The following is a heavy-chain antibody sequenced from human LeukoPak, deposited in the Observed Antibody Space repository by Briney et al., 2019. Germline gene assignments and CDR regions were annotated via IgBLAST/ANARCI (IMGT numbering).Heavy chain of an antibody. D-gene: IGHD1-14*01. Sequence: PSETLSLTCAVYGGSFSGYYWSWIRQPPGKGLEWIGGINHSGSTNYNPSLKSRVTISVDTSKNQFSLKLSSVTAADTAVYYCARVNSWTEEPDTGFDYWGQGILVTVSS. CDR3: ARVNSWTEEPDTGFDY. J-gene: IGHJ4*02. CDR2: INHSGST. CDR1: GGSFSGYY. V-gene: IGHV4-34*01.